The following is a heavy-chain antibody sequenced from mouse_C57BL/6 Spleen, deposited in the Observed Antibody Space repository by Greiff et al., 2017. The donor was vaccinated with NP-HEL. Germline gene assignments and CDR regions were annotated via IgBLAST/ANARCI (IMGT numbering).Heavy chain of an antibody. D-gene: IGHD1-1*01. CDR1: GYSITSGYD. V-gene: IGHV3-1*01. CDR3: ERGDYGSSPFAY. Sequence: EVQVVESGPGMVKPSQSLSLTCTVTGYSITSGYDWHWIRHFPGNKLEWMGYISYSGSTNYNPSLKSRISITNDTSKNHFFLKLNSVTTEDTATYDCERGDYGSSPFAYWGQGTLVTVSA. CDR2: ISYSGST. J-gene: IGHJ3*01.